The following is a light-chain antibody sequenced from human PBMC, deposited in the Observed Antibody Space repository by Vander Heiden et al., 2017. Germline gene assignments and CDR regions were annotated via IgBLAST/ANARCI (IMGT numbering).Light chain of an antibody. V-gene: IGKV3-20*01. Sequence: VVLTQSPVTLSLSPGERATLSCTASQSLTSGYLAWYQQKPGQAPRLVTSGASSRATGIPDRFYGSGSGTDFTLTISRLEPEDSAVYYCQHYGGSPLFTFGPGTKVDIK. CDR2: GAS. CDR3: QHYGGSPLFT. J-gene: IGKJ3*01. CDR1: QSLTSGY.